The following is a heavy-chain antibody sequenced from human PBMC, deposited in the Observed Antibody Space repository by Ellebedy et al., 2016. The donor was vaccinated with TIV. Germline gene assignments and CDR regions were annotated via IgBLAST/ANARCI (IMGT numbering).Heavy chain of an antibody. V-gene: IGHV3-30-3*01. CDR2: ISYDGSNK. Sequence: PGGSLRLSCAASGFTFRSYVIHRVRQAPGKGLEWVAVISYDGSNKYYADSVKGRFTISRDNSKNTLYLQMNSLRAEDTAVYYCARGGVGYSYAAADYWGQGTLVTVSS. D-gene: IGHD5-18*01. J-gene: IGHJ4*02. CDR1: GFTFRSYV. CDR3: ARGGVGYSYAAADY.